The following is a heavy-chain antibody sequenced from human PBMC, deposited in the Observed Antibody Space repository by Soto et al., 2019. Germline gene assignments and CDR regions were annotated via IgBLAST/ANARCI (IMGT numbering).Heavy chain of an antibody. D-gene: IGHD3-10*01. Sequence: SETLSLPCTVSGGSISSYYWSWIRQPPGKGLEWIGYIYYSGSTNYNPSLKSRVTISVDTSKNQFSLKLSSVTAADTAVYYCARAASLYYYGSGVPNYYFDYWGQGTLVTVSS. CDR1: GGSISSYY. CDR2: IYYSGST. J-gene: IGHJ4*02. CDR3: ARAASLYYYGSGVPNYYFDY. V-gene: IGHV4-59*01.